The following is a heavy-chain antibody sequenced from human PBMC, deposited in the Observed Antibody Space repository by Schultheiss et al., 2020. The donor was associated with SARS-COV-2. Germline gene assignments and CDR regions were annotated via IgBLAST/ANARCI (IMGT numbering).Heavy chain of an antibody. CDR2: IYTSGST. J-gene: IGHJ4*02. Sequence: SETLSLTCTVSGGSISSGSYYWSWIRQPAGKGLEWIGRIYTSGSTNYNPSLKSRVTISVDTSKNQFSLKLSSVTAADTAVYYCASPGYSGYDFGYWGQGTLVTVSS. CDR3: ASPGYSGYDFGY. D-gene: IGHD5-12*01. V-gene: IGHV4-61*02. CDR1: GGSISSGSYY.